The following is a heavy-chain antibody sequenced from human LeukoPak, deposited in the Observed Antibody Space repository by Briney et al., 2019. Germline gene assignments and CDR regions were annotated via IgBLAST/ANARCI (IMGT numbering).Heavy chain of an antibody. D-gene: IGHD3-10*01. CDR3: ASGRGVFDY. CDR2: ISHSGIT. Sequence: SETLSLTCAVYGGSFSAYYWSWIRQPPGKGLEWIGEISHSGITNHNPSLKSQVTISADTSKNQFSLKLSSVTAADTAVYYCASGRGVFDYWGQGTLVTVSS. CDR1: GGSFSAYY. V-gene: IGHV4-34*01. J-gene: IGHJ4*02.